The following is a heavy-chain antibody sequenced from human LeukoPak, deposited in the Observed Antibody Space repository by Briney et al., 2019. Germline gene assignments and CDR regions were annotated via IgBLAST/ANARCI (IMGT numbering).Heavy chain of an antibody. CDR2: IIPIFGTA. V-gene: IGHV1-69*13. CDR3: ARSVASHYYDSSGYDQWFRY. D-gene: IGHD3-22*01. Sequence: SVKVSCKASGGTFSSYAISWVRQAPGQGLEWMGGIIPIFGTANYAQRFQGRVTITADESTSTAYMELSSLRSEDTVVYYCARSVASHYYDSSGYDQWFRYWGQGTLVTVSS. J-gene: IGHJ4*02. CDR1: GGTFSSYA.